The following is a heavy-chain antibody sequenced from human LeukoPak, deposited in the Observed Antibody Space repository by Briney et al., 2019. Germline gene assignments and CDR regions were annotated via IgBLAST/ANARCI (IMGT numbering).Heavy chain of an antibody. V-gene: IGHV4-59*08. D-gene: IGHD2-15*01. J-gene: IGHJ4*02. CDR3: ARHYCSGGNCYYFDH. CDR1: GGSISGYY. CDR2: IYYRGTS. Sequence: PSETLSLTCAVSGGSISGYYWSWIRQPPGQGLEWIGFIYYRGTSKYNPSLMSRVTMSVDTSKNQVSLKLSSVTAADTAVYYCARHYCSGGNCYYFDHWGQGTLVTVSS.